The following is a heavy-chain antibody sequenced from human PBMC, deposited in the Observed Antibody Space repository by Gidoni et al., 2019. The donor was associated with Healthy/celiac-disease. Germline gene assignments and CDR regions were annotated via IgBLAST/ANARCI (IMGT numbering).Heavy chain of an antibody. CDR1: GFTFSSYA. J-gene: IGHJ6*03. Sequence: QVQLVESGGGVVQPGRSLRLSCAASGFTFSSYAMHWVRQAPGKGLEWVAVISYDGSNKYYADSVKGRFTISRDNSKNTLYLQMNSLRAEDTAVYYCAREVSVYYYYMDVWGKGTTVTVSS. D-gene: IGHD2-21*01. CDR3: AREVSVYYYYMDV. V-gene: IGHV3-30*04. CDR2: ISYDGSNK.